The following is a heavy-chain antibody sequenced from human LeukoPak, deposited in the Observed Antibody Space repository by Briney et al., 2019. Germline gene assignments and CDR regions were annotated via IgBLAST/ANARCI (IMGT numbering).Heavy chain of an antibody. CDR1: VYTFSSYR. J-gene: IGHJ3*02. CDR2: LRYDGSNK. CDR3: AKDLPDYYDSNDAFDI. V-gene: IGHV3-30*02. Sequence: GGSLRLSCGASVYTFSSYRMQWVRRARGKGLEWVAFLRYDGSNKYYADSVKGRFTISRDNSKNTLYLKMNSLRAEDTAVYYCAKDLPDYYDSNDAFDIWGQGTMVTVSS. D-gene: IGHD3-22*01.